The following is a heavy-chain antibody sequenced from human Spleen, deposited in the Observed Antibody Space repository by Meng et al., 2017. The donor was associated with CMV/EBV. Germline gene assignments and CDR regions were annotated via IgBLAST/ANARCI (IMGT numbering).Heavy chain of an antibody. CDR2: IYYSGST. Sequence: QEQLQGSGHGLGKPSQTLSLTCTVSGGSISSGDYYWSWIRQPPGKGLEWIGYIYYSGSTYYNPSLKSRVTISVDTSKNQFSLKLSSVTAADTAVYYCAREFYGDYFIDYWGQGTLVTVSS. V-gene: IGHV4-30-4*08. CDR1: GGSISSGDYY. CDR3: AREFYGDYFIDY. D-gene: IGHD4-17*01. J-gene: IGHJ4*02.